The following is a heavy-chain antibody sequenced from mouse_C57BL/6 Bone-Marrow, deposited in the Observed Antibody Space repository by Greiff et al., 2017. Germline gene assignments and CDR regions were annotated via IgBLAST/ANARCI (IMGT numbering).Heavy chain of an antibody. D-gene: IGHD2-1*01. Sequence: VQLQQSGAELARPGASVKLSCKASGYTFTSYGISWVKQRTGQGLEWIGEIYPRSGNTYYNEKFKGKATLTADKSSSTAYMELRSLTSEDSAVYFCARSDYGNYVEYYFDYWGQGTTRTVSS. CDR3: ARSDYGNYVEYYFDY. CDR1: GYTFTSYG. CDR2: IYPRSGNT. J-gene: IGHJ2*01. V-gene: IGHV1-81*01.